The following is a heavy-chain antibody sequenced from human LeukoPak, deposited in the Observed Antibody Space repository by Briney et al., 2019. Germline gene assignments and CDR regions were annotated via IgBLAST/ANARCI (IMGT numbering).Heavy chain of an antibody. CDR1: GYTFTGYY. CDR3: ARAYRPLRFLEWFHWFDP. CDR2: INPNSGGT. Sequence: ASVKVSCKASGYTFTGYYMHWVRQAPGQGLEWMGWINPNSGGTNYAQKFQGGVTMTRDTSISTAYMELSRLRSDDTAVYYCARAYRPLRFLEWFHWFDPWGQGTLVTVSS. J-gene: IGHJ5*02. V-gene: IGHV1-2*02. D-gene: IGHD3-3*01.